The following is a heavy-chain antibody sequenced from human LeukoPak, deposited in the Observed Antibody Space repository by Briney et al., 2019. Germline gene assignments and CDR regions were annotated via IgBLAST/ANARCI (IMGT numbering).Heavy chain of an antibody. J-gene: IGHJ3*02. D-gene: IGHD3-22*01. Sequence: SGGSLRLSCAASGFTFSSYWMSWVRQAPGKGLEWVANIKQDGSEKYYVDSVKGRFTISRDNAKNSLYLQMNSLRAEDTAVYYCVTMIVVVITRTSYDAFDIWGQGTMVTVSS. CDR2: IKQDGSEK. V-gene: IGHV3-7*01. CDR3: VTMIVVVITRTSYDAFDI. CDR1: GFTFSSYW.